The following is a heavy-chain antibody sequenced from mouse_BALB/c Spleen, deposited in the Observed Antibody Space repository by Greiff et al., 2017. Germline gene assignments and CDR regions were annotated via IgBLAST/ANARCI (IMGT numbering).Heavy chain of an antibody. CDR2: IYYSGTI. Sequence: DVQLQESGPGLVKPSQTVSLTCTVTGISITTGNYRWSWIRQFPGNKLEWIGYIYYSGTITYNPSLTSRTTITRDTSKNQFFLEMNSLTAEDTATYYCARDPYGYDDVYYAMDYWGQGTTLTVSS. CDR1: GISITTGNYR. J-gene: IGHJ4*01. V-gene: IGHV3-5*02. D-gene: IGHD2-2*01. CDR3: ARDPYGYDDVYYAMDY.